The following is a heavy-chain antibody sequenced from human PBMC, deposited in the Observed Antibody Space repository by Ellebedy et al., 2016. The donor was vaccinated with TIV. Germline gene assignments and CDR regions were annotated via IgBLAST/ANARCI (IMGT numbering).Heavy chain of an antibody. V-gene: IGHV3-7*01. CDR2: INQDGNEK. CDR1: GFTFTSYW. D-gene: IGHD3-10*01. Sequence: GGSLRLSCEVSGFTFTSYWMAWVRQAPGKGLEWLANINQDGNEKYYVDSVTGRFTISRDNAKNSLYLQLNSLRVEDTGVYYCTRVGFGEMFYWGQGTLVTVSS. J-gene: IGHJ4*02. CDR3: TRVGFGEMFY.